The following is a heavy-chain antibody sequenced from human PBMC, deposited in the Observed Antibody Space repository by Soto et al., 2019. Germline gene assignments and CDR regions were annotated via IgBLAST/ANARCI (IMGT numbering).Heavy chain of an antibody. CDR3: AREAPGGYYGMDV. CDR2: IYYSGST. D-gene: IGHD3-10*01. J-gene: IGHJ6*02. Sequence: SETVSLTCTVSGGSISSYYWSWIRQPPGKGLEWIGYIYYSGSTNYNPSLKSRVTISVDTSKNQFSLKLSSVTAADTAVYYCAREAPGGYYGMDVWGQGTTVTVSS. V-gene: IGHV4-59*01. CDR1: GGSISSYY.